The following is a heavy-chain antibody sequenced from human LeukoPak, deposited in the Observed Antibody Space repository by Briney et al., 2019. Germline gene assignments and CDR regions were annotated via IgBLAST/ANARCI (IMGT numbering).Heavy chain of an antibody. V-gene: IGHV1-2*02. Sequence: SVKVSCKASGYTFTNYYLHWLRQAPGQGLEWIGWINPNSGATSYAQKFQCRVTLTRDTSISTAYMELSRLRSDDTAVYYCARDWGSTDCWGQGTLVTVSS. CDR1: GYTFTNYY. D-gene: IGHD3-16*01. J-gene: IGHJ4*02. CDR3: ARDWGSTDC. CDR2: INPNSGAT.